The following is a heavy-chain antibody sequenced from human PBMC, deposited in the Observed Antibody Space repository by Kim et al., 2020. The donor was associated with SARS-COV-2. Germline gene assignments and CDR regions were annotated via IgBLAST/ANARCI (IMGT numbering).Heavy chain of an antibody. CDR1: GYTFSSYD. Sequence: ASVKVSCTASGYTFSSYDINWVRQATGQGPEWMGWMNPNSGRTGYSQKFQGRVTMTSNTSINTAYMELSSLRSEDTAVYYCARGRSRLRRISWVDPWVQGTSVTVSS. CDR3: ARGRSRLRRISWVDP. D-gene: IGHD4-17*01. J-gene: IGHJ5*02. V-gene: IGHV1-8*01. CDR2: MNPNSGRT.